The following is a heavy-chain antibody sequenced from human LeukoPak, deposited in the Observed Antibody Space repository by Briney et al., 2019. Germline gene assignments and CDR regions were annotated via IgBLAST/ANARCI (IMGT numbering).Heavy chain of an antibody. Sequence: SVKVSCKASGGTXSSYAISWVRQAPGQGLEWMGGIIPIFGTANYAQKFQGRVTITADESTSTAYMELSSLRSEDTAVYYCARGKGYYDSGSYYTPYYFDYWGQGTLVTVSS. D-gene: IGHD3-10*01. V-gene: IGHV1-69*01. CDR2: IIPIFGTA. J-gene: IGHJ4*02. CDR3: ARGKGYYDSGSYYTPYYFDY. CDR1: GGTXSSYA.